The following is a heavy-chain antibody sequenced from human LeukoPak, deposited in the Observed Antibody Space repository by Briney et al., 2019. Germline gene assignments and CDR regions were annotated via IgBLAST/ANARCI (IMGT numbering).Heavy chain of an antibody. J-gene: IGHJ4*02. CDR1: GFTLSSYA. CDR3: AKGSDYDPLDY. D-gene: IGHD5-12*01. V-gene: IGHV3-23*01. CDR2: ISGSGGSI. Sequence: GGSLRLSCAASGFTLSSYAMSWVRQAPGKGREWVSRISGSGGSIYYAASVKGRFTISRDKSKNTLYLQMNSLRAEDTAVYYCAKGSDYDPLDYWGQGTRVTVSS.